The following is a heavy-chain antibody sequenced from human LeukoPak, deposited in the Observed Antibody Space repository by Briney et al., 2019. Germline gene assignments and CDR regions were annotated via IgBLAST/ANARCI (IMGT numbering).Heavy chain of an antibody. D-gene: IGHD4-17*01. CDR3: ARLPRAYGDYYFDH. J-gene: IGHJ4*02. CDR1: GFIFSDYY. CDR2: VSSSSTYT. Sequence: GASLRLSCAASGFIFSDYYISWIRQAPGKGLEWVSDVSSSSTYTHYSDSVKGRFTISRDNAKNSLYLQMNSLRAEDTAVYYCARLPRAYGDYYFDHWGQGTLVTVSS. V-gene: IGHV3-11*06.